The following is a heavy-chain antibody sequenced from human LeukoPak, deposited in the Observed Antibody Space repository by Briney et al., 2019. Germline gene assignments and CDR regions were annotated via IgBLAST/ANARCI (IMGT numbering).Heavy chain of an antibody. J-gene: IGHJ4*02. D-gene: IGHD6-13*01. CDR1: GGSISSGGYY. Sequence: KASQTLSLTCTVSGGSISSGGYYWSWIRPHPGKGLEWIGYIYYSGSTYYNPSLKSRVTISVDTSKNQFSLKLSSVTAADTAVYYCARVGGSWYLREDYFDYWGQGTLVTVSS. V-gene: IGHV4-31*03. CDR2: IYYSGST. CDR3: ARVGGSWYLREDYFDY.